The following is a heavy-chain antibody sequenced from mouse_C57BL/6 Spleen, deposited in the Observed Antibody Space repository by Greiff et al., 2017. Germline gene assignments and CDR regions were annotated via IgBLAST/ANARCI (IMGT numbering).Heavy chain of an antibody. Sequence: VQLQPSGPELVTPGASVKISCKASGYAFSSSWMNWVKPRPGQGLVWIGRIYPGDGDTNYNGKCKGKATLTADKSSSTAYMQLSSLTSEDSAVYFCSNTYGRSYYWFAYWGQGTLVTVSA. CDR3: SNTYGRSYYWFAY. J-gene: IGHJ3*01. CDR1: GYAFSSSW. V-gene: IGHV1-82*01. CDR2: IYPGDGDT. D-gene: IGHD1-1*01.